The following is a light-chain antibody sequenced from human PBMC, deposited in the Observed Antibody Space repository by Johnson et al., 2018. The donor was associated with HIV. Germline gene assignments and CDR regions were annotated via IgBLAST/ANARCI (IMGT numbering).Light chain of an antibody. V-gene: IGLV1-51*02. CDR1: SSNIGNNY. CDR2: KNN. CDR3: GAWDTSLSAGGV. J-gene: IGLJ1*01. Sequence: QSVLTQPPSVSSAPGQKVTISCSGSSSNIGNNYVSWYQQLPGTPPKLIIFKNNERPSGIPDRFSGSKSGTSATLGITGLQTGDEADYYCGAWDTSLSAGGVFGTGTKVTVL.